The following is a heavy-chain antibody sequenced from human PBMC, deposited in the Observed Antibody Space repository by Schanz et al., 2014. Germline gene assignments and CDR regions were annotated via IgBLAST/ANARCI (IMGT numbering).Heavy chain of an antibody. D-gene: IGHD4-17*01. CDR3: VRDTDYHFDY. CDR2: TSNDGSFT. V-gene: IGHV3-74*01. Sequence: VQLVESGGGLAQPGGSLRLSCAASGFTFSNYAMNWVRQAPGKGLKWVSRTSNDGSFTTFADSVKGRFTISRDNAKNTLYLQMNSLRAEDTAVYYCVRDTDYHFDYWGQGTLVTVSS. CDR1: GFTFSNYA. J-gene: IGHJ4*02.